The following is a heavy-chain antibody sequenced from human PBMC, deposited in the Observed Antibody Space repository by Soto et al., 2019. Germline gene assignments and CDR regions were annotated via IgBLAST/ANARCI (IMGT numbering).Heavy chain of an antibody. D-gene: IGHD7-27*01. CDR2: IYYSGST. CDR3: ARVAVTWGYYYYYSGMDV. V-gene: IGHV4-61*01. J-gene: IGHJ6*02. CDR1: GGSVSSGSYY. Sequence: SETLSLTCTVSGGSVSSGSYYWSWIRQPPGKGLEWIGYIYYSGSTNYNPSLKSRVTISVDTSKNQFSLKLSSVTAADTAVYYCARVAVTWGYYYYYSGMDVWGQGTTVTVSS.